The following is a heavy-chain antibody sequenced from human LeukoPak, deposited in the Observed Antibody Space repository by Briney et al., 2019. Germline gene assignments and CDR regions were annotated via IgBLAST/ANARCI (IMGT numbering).Heavy chain of an antibody. CDR1: GGSISSYY. CDR2: IYYSGST. CDR3: ARHGGDSGYYGSGSYIPDY. J-gene: IGHJ4*02. V-gene: IGHV4-59*05. Sequence: SETLSLTCTVSGGSISSYYWSWIRQPAGKGLEWIGSIYYSGSTYYNPSLKSRVTISVDTSKNQFSLKLSSVTAADTAVYYCARHGGDSGYYGSGSYIPDYWGQGTLVTVSS. D-gene: IGHD3-10*01.